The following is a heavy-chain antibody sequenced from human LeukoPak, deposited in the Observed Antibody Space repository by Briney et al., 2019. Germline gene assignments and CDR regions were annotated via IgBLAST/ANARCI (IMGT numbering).Heavy chain of an antibody. J-gene: IGHJ4*02. V-gene: IGHV3-48*01. CDR1: GFTFSSYS. CDR3: ARDRYYDSSGRGYFDY. D-gene: IGHD3-22*01. Sequence: GGSLRLSCAASGFTFSSYSMNWVRQAPGKGLEWVSYISSSSTIYYADSVKGRFTISRDNAKNSLYLQMNSLRAEDTAVYYCARDRYYDSSGRGYFDYWGQGTLVTVSS. CDR2: ISSSSTI.